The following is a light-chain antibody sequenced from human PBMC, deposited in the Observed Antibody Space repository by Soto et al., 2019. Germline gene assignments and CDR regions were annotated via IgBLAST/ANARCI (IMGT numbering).Light chain of an antibody. CDR3: QQYNNGYT. CDR2: GAS. V-gene: IGKV3-15*01. J-gene: IGKJ2*01. Sequence: EIVMTQSPATLSVSPGERATLSCRASQSINSNLACYQQKPGQAPRLLIYGASTRATGVPARFSGSGSGTEFPLTSSSLQSEDFAAYYCQQYNNGYTFGQGTKLEIK. CDR1: QSINSN.